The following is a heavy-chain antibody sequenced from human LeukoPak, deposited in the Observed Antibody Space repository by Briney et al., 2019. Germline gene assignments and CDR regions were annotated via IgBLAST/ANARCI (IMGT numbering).Heavy chain of an antibody. D-gene: IGHD3-22*01. CDR2: ISPSGDRT. CDR1: GFTFGSYA. Sequence: GGSLRLSRAASGFTFGSYAMSWVRQAPGKGLEWVSFISPSGDRTSNADSVEGRFTISRDNPRNTLYLQMNSPRDEDTAVYYCAIMHGYYDGSGYWVQWGQGTLVTVSS. J-gene: IGHJ4*02. V-gene: IGHV3-23*01. CDR3: AIMHGYYDGSGYWVQ.